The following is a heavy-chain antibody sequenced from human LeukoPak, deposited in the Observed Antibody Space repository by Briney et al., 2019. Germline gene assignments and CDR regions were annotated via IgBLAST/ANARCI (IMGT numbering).Heavy chain of an antibody. Sequence: SETLSLTCTVSGGSISSSSYYWGWIRQPPGKGLEWIGSIYYSGSTYYNPSLKSRVTISVDTSKNQFSLKLSSVTAADTAVYYCARHSWTGYDLKNYYGMDVWGQGTTVTVSS. J-gene: IGHJ6*02. CDR2: IYYSGST. CDR1: GGSISSSSYY. D-gene: IGHD5-12*01. V-gene: IGHV4-39*07. CDR3: ARHSWTGYDLKNYYGMDV.